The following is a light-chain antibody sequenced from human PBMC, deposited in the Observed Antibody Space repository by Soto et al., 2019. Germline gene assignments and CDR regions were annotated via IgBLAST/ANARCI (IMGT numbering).Light chain of an antibody. CDR2: KSS. CDR1: ASISSW. Sequence: EIQMTLSASTLSASVRDRVTITCRASASISSWLAWYQQQPGKAPKLLIYKSSILENGVPSRFSGGGSGTEFTLTISRLQPDDFATYYCQQYGAFGQGTKVDIK. V-gene: IGKV1-5*03. J-gene: IGKJ1*01. CDR3: QQYGA.